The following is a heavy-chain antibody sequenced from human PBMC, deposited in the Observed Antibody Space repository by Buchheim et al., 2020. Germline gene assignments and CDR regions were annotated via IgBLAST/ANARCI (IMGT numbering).Heavy chain of an antibody. V-gene: IGHV3-30*04. CDR3: ARDSSYDILTGYPFDY. J-gene: IGHJ4*02. CDR1: GFTFSSYA. CDR2: ISYDGSNK. Sequence: QVQLVESGGGVVQPGRSLRLSCAASGFTFSSYAMHWVRQAPGKGLEWVAVISYDGSNKYYADSVKGRFTISRDNSKNTLYLQMNSLRAEDTAVYYCARDSSYDILTGYPFDYWGQGTL. D-gene: IGHD3-9*01.